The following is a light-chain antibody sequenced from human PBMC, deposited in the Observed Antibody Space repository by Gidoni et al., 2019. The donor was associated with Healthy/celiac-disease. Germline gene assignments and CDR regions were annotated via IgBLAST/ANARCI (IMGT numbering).Light chain of an antibody. Sequence: EIVLTQSPGTLSLSPGERATRSCRASQSVSSSDLAWYQQKPGQAPRLLIYGASSRATGIPDRFSGSGSGTDFTLTISRLEPEDLAVYYCQQYGSSRTFGQGTKVEIK. CDR1: QSVSSSD. CDR2: GAS. V-gene: IGKV3-20*01. CDR3: QQYGSSRT. J-gene: IGKJ1*01.